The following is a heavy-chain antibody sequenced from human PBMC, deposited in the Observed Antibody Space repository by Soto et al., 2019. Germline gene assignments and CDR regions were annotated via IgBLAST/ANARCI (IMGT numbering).Heavy chain of an antibody. D-gene: IGHD2-2*01. J-gene: IGHJ5*02. V-gene: IGHV3-30-3*01. Sequence: QVQLVESGGGVVQPGRSLRLSYAASGFTFGTYAMHWVRQAPGTGLEWVAVISYDGSNKYYADSVKGRFTISRDNSKNTLHLQMDSLRVEYTAVYYCARRYKDGRRDCISTSCLFDPWGQETLVNASS. CDR2: ISYDGSNK. CDR3: ARRYKDGRRDCISTSCLFDP. CDR1: GFTFGTYA.